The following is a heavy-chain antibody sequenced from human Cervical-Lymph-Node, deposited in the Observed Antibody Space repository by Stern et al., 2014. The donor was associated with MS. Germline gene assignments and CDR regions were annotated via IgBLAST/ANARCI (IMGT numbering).Heavy chain of an antibody. J-gene: IGHJ4*02. V-gene: IGHV1-3*01. CDR3: ARVEKGDSYGY. D-gene: IGHD2-21*02. CDR1: GYSFTRNA. Sequence: MQLVESGAEVKKPGASVKVSCKASGYSFTRNAIHWVRQAPGQRLEWMGWVNAGSGDTKYSQKFQGRVTITRDTSASTAYMERSSLDPEDTAVYYCARVEKGDSYGYWGQGTLITVSS. CDR2: VNAGSGDT.